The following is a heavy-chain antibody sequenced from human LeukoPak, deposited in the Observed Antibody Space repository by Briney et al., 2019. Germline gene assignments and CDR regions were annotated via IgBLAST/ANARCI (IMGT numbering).Heavy chain of an antibody. V-gene: IGHV3-74*01. J-gene: IGHJ3*02. Sequence: GGSLRLSCAASGFTFSRYSMNWVRQAPGKGLVWVARINGDGGSTTLADSVKGRFTISRDNAKNTLFLQMNSLRADDTAVYYCTSIVGTPNAFDIWGQGTMVTVSS. CDR3: TSIVGTPNAFDI. D-gene: IGHD1-26*01. CDR2: INGDGGST. CDR1: GFTFSRYS.